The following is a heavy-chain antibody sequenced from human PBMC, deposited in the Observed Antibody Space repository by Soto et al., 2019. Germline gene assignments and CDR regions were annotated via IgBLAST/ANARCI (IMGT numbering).Heavy chain of an antibody. CDR1: EFTFNTYA. J-gene: IGHJ6*02. D-gene: IGHD1-7*01. CDR3: PRDVGNYFPYYYGMDV. V-gene: IGHV3-30*03. CDR2: IAYDGNDK. Sequence: QAQLVESGGGVVQPGRSLRLSCAASEFTFNTYAMHWVRQAPGKGLEWVAVIAYDGNDKYYADSVKGRFTISRDNSKNALYLQMNTLRPEDTAMYYCPRDVGNYFPYYYGMDVWGQGTTVTVSS.